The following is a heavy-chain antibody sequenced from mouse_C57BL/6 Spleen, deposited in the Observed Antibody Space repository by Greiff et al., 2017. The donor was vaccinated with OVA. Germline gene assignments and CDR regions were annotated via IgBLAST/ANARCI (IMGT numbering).Heavy chain of an antibody. J-gene: IGHJ1*03. Sequence: VQLQQPGAELVKPGASVKLSCKASGYTFTSYWMQWVKQRPGQGLEWIGEIDPSDSYTNYNQKFKGKATLTVDTSSSTAYMQLSSLTSEDSAVYYCAIYYYGSSYWYFDVWGTGTTVTVSS. CDR2: IDPSDSYT. V-gene: IGHV1-50*01. D-gene: IGHD1-1*01. CDR1: GYTFTSYW. CDR3: AIYYYGSSYWYFDV.